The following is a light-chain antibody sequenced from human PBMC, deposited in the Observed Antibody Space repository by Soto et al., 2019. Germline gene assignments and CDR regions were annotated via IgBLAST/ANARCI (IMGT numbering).Light chain of an antibody. CDR3: SSYTSSSTVV. CDR2: EVS. J-gene: IGLJ2*01. CDR1: SSDVGSYNR. V-gene: IGLV2-18*02. Sequence: QSALTQPPSVSGSPGQSVTISCTGTSSDVGSYNRVSWYQQPPGTAPKLMIYEVSNRPSGVPDRFSGSKSGNTASLTISGPQAEDEADYYCSSYTSSSTVVFGGGTKVTVL.